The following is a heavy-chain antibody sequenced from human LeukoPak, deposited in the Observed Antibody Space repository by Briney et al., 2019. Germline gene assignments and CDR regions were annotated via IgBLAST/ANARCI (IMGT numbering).Heavy chain of an antibody. D-gene: IGHD4-17*01. CDR3: AKDPNGDYIGAFDF. V-gene: IGHV3-74*01. CDR2: INSDGSST. J-gene: IGHJ3*01. CDR1: GFTFSSYW. Sequence: GGSLRLSCAASGFTFSSYWMHWVRHAPGKGLVWVSRINSDGSSTSYADSVKGRFTISRDNSKNTLYLQMNTLRAEDTAVYYCAKDPNGDYIGAFDFWGQGTMVTVSS.